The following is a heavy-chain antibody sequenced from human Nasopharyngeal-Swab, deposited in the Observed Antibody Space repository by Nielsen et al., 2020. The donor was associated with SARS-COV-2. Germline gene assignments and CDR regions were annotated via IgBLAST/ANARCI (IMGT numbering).Heavy chain of an antibody. D-gene: IGHD2-21*02. CDR2: ISDSGGST. V-gene: IGHV3-23*01. CDR1: GFTFSSYA. CDR3: AKASLRDGYWPD. Sequence: GESLKISCAASGFTFSSYAMSWVRQAPGKGLEWVSAISDSGGSTYYADSVKGRFTISRDNSKNTLYLQMNSLRAEDTAVYYCAKASLRDGYWPDWGQGTLVTVSS. J-gene: IGHJ4*02.